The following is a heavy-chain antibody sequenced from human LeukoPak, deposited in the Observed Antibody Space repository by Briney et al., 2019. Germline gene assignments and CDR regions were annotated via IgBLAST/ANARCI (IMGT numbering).Heavy chain of an antibody. Sequence: PSETLSLTCAVYGGSFSGYYWSWIRQPAGKGLEWIGRIYTSGSTNYNPSLKSRVTISVDTSKNQFSLKLSSVTAADTAVYYCARGNYSSSWFYYYYMDVWGKGTTVTVSS. CDR3: ARGNYSSSWFYYYYMDV. V-gene: IGHV4-59*10. D-gene: IGHD6-13*01. J-gene: IGHJ6*03. CDR2: IYTSGST. CDR1: GGSFSGYY.